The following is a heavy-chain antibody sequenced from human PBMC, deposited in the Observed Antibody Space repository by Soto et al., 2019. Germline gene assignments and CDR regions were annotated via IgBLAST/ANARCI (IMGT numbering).Heavy chain of an antibody. CDR3: ARARGARYFDY. CDR2: IYYSGST. V-gene: IGHV4-30-4*01. CDR1: GGSISRSNYY. J-gene: IGHJ4*02. Sequence: SETLSLTCTVSGGSISRSNYYWSWIRQPPGKGLEWIGYIYYSGSTYYNPSLKSRVTISVDTSKNQFSLKLSCVTAADTAVYYCARARGARYFDYWGQGTLVTVSS. D-gene: IGHD2-15*01.